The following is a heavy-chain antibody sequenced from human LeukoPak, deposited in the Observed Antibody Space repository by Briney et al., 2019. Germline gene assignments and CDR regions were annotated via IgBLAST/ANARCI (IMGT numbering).Heavy chain of an antibody. CDR1: GYSFTSYW. J-gene: IGHJ5*02. CDR3: ARLAYYYGSGSFENWFDP. D-gene: IGHD3-10*01. V-gene: IGHV5-51*01. Sequence: GESLKISCKGSGYSFTSYWIGWVRQMPGKGLEWMGIIYPGDSDTRYSPSFQGQVTISADKSISTAYLQWSSLKASDTAMYYCARLAYYYGSGSFENWFDPWGQGTLVTVSS. CDR2: IYPGDSDT.